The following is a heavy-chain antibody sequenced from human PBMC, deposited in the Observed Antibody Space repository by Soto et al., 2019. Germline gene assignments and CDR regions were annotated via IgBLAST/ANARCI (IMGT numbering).Heavy chain of an antibody. V-gene: IGHV3-23*01. J-gene: IGHJ6*01. CDR1: GFTFSSYA. Sequence: GWSLRLSCAASGFTFSSYAMSLVRQAPGKGLEWVSSISGSGGSTYYADSVKGRFTISRDNSKNTLYLQMNSLRAEDTAVYYRAKSRRPMVRGVYYYYYYGMDVWGQGTTVTVPS. CDR2: ISGSGGST. CDR3: AKSRRPMVRGVYYYYYYGMDV. D-gene: IGHD3-10*01.